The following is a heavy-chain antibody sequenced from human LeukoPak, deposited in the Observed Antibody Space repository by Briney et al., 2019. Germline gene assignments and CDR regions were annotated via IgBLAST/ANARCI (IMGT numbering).Heavy chain of an antibody. J-gene: IGHJ3*02. CDR2: ISSSSTI. D-gene: IGHD5-12*01. CDR3: ARDEGYSGYVDAFDI. Sequence: GGSLRLSCAASGFTFSSYSMNWVPQAPGRGLGWGSYISSSSTIYYADSVKGRFTISSENAKNSLYLQMNSLRDEDTAVYYCARDEGYSGYVDAFDIWGQGTMVTVSS. CDR1: GFTFSSYS. V-gene: IGHV3-48*02.